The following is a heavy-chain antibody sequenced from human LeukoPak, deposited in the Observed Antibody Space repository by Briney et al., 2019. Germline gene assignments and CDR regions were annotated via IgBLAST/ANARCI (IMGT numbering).Heavy chain of an antibody. Sequence: GSSVKVSCEASGGTFSSYAISWVRQAPGQGLEWMGRIIPILGIANYAQKFQGRVTITADKTTSTAYVELSSLRSEDTAVYYCARGGYDPWGMDVWGQGTTVTVSS. J-gene: IGHJ6*02. V-gene: IGHV1-69*04. CDR1: GGTFSSYA. D-gene: IGHD5-12*01. CDR2: IIPILGIA. CDR3: ARGGYDPWGMDV.